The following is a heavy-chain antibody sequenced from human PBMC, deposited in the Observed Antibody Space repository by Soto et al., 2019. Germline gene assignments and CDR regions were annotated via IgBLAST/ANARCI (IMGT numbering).Heavy chain of an antibody. CDR2: ISSDGSSI. Sequence: EVQLVESGGGLVQPGGSLRLSCAASGFTFSTYNMNWVRQAPGEGLEWVSFISSDGSSIRYADSVKGRLTISRDNAKNSLYLQMNSLRDEDTAVYYCARDPYYYDNSGYYPKDYWGQGTLVTVSS. J-gene: IGHJ4*02. D-gene: IGHD3-22*01. CDR1: GFTFSTYN. V-gene: IGHV3-48*02. CDR3: ARDPYYYDNSGYYPKDY.